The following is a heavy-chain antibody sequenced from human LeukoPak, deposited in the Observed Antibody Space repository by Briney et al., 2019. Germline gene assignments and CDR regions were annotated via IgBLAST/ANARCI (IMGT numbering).Heavy chain of an antibody. J-gene: IGHJ6*02. CDR2: IYYSGST. V-gene: IGHV4-59*01. CDR1: GGSISSYY. Sequence: SETLSLTCTVSGGSISSYYWSWIRQPPGKGREWIGYIYYSGSTNYNPSLKSRVTISVDTSKNQFSLTLSSVTAADTAVYYCARLPVVVPAATYGMDVWGQGHTVTVPS. D-gene: IGHD2-2*01. CDR3: ARLPVVVPAATYGMDV.